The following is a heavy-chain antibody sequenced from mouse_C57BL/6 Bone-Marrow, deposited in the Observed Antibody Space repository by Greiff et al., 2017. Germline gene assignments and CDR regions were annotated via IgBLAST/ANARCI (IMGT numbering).Heavy chain of an antibody. J-gene: IGHJ4*01. CDR1: GYTFTDYY. V-gene: IGHV1-19*01. D-gene: IGHD1-1*01. CDR3: AEGVVATRDYAMDY. CDR2: INPYNGGT. Sequence: VQLQQSGPVLVKPGASVKMSCKASGYTFTDYYMNWVKQSHGKSLEWIGVINPYNGGTSYNQKFKGKATLTVDKSSSTAYMELNSLTSEDSAVYYSAEGVVATRDYAMDYWGQGTSVTVSS.